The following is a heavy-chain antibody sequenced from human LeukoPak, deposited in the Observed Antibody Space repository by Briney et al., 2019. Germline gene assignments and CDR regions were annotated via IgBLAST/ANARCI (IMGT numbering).Heavy chain of an antibody. D-gene: IGHD1-26*01. J-gene: IGHJ4*02. CDR2: INHSGST. V-gene: IGHV4-34*01. CDR1: GGSFSGYY. Sequence: SETLSLTCAVYGGSFSGYYWSWIRQPPGKGREWIGEINHSGSTNYHPSLKSRVTISVDTSKNQFSLKLSSVTAADTAVYYCAREGGSYGFDYWGQGTLVTVSS. CDR3: AREGGSYGFDY.